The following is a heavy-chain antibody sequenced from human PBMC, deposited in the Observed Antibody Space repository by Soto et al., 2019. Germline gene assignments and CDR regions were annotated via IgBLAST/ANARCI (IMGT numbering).Heavy chain of an antibody. J-gene: IGHJ4*02. V-gene: IGHV3-23*01. CDR1: GFTFSDYV. D-gene: IGHD1-1*01. CDR3: ARGRYGDY. CDR2: ISGGGSST. Sequence: GGSLRLSCTASGFTFSDYVMSWVRQAPGRGLEWVSAISGGGSSTFYADSVKGRFVISRDNSKNTIHLQLDSLRAEDTAVYYCARGRYGDYWGKGALVTVSS.